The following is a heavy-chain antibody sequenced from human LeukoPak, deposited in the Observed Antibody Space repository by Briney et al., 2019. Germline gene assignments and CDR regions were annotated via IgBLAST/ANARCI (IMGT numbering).Heavy chain of an antibody. CDR3: ATDLYDSSGYYHGLDY. CDR1: GYTLTELS. J-gene: IGHJ4*02. Sequence: ASVKVSYKVSGYTLTELSMHWVRQAPGKGLEWMGGFDPEDGETIYAQKFQGRVTMTEDTSTDTAYMELSSLRSEDTAVYYCATDLYDSSGYYHGLDYWGQGTLVTVSS. D-gene: IGHD3-22*01. V-gene: IGHV1-24*01. CDR2: FDPEDGET.